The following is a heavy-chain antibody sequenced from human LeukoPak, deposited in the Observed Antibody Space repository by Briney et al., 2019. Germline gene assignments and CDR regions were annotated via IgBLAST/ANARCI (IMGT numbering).Heavy chain of an antibody. CDR2: IYYSGST. Sequence: SETLSLTCTVSGGSISSSSYYWGWIRQPPGKGLEWIGSIYYSGSTFYNTSLKSRVTISVDTSKNQFSLKLNSVTAADTAVYYCARETRLMGYSSGLGFNYWGQGTLVTVSS. CDR1: GGSISSSSYY. V-gene: IGHV4-39*07. CDR3: ARETRLMGYSSGLGFNY. J-gene: IGHJ4*02. D-gene: IGHD6-19*01.